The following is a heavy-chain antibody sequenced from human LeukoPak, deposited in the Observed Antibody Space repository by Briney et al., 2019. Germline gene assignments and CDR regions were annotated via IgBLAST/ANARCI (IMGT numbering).Heavy chain of an antibody. J-gene: IGHJ3*02. D-gene: IGHD3-9*01. V-gene: IGHV4-30-4*08. Sequence: SETLSLTCTVSGVSITSATTFYWAWVRQPPGKGLEWIGYIYYSGSTYYNPSLKSRVTISVDTSKNQFSLKLSSVTAADTAVYYCARSFDWLSRGAFDIWGQGTMVTVSS. CDR3: ARSFDWLSRGAFDI. CDR1: GVSITSATTFY. CDR2: IYYSGST.